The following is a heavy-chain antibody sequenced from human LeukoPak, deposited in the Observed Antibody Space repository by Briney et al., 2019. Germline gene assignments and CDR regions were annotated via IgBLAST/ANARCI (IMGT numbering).Heavy chain of an antibody. J-gene: IGHJ6*02. D-gene: IGHD3-10*01. Sequence: SQTLTLTCAISGDSVSSNSAAWNWIRQSPSRGLEWLTRTYYRSKWYTDYAVSVKSRVIINPDTSKNHFSLQLNSVTPEDTAVYYCARDSGRRLDVWGQGITVTVSS. CDR2: TYYRSKWYT. CDR3: ARDSGRRLDV. V-gene: IGHV6-1*01. CDR1: GDSVSSNSAA.